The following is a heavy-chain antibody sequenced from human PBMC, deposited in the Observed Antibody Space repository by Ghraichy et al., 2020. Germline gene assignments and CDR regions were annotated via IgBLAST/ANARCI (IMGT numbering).Heavy chain of an antibody. CDR2: IYSGGLT. Sequence: LSLTCAASGFNVSSNYINWVRQAPGKGLEWVSAIYSGGLTYYTDSVKGRFSISRDASKNTVSLHMSSLRVEDTAVYYCARDDTYGSDNGDDYYFGMDVWRQGTTVTVTS. J-gene: IGHJ6*02. CDR1: GFNVSSNY. V-gene: IGHV3-53*01. D-gene: IGHD3-10*01. CDR3: ARDDTYGSDNGDDYYFGMDV.